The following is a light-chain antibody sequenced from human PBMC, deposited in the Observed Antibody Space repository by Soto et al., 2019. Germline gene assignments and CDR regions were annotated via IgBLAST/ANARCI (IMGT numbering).Light chain of an antibody. CDR1: SSDVGAYNY. J-gene: IGLJ1*01. CDR3: SSYAGSNNYV. Sequence: QSALTQPPSASGSPGQSVTISCTGTSSDVGAYNYVSWYQFHAGKAPKLIVYEVSTRPSDVPDRFSASKSGNTASLTVSGLQTEDEADYYCSSYAGSNNYVFGIGTKLTVL. V-gene: IGLV2-8*01. CDR2: EVS.